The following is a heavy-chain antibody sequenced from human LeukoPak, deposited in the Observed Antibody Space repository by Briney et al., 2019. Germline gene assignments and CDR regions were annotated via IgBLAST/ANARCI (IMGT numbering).Heavy chain of an antibody. V-gene: IGHV3-53*01. Sequence: GGSLRLSCAASGFTVSSDYMSWVRQAPGKGLEWVSVIYSGGSTYYADSVKGRFTISRDNSKNTLYLQMNSLRAEDTAEYYCARAESGYSYGYIYYYGMDVWGQGTTVTVSS. CDR1: GFTVSSDY. D-gene: IGHD5-18*01. CDR2: IYSGGST. CDR3: ARAESGYSYGYIYYYGMDV. J-gene: IGHJ6*02.